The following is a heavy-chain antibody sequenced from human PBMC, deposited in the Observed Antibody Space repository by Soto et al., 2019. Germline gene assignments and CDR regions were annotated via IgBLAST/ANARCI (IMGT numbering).Heavy chain of an antibody. Sequence: QVQLQESGPGLVKPSGTLSLTCAVSGGSISSSNWWTWVRQPPGEGLHWIGEIYHDGSTNSNSSLKSRVTISVDKSKNQFSLNLTSVTAADTAVYYCARMGGPRVALDYWGQGTLVTVSS. CDR1: GGSISSSNW. V-gene: IGHV4-4*02. D-gene: IGHD2-15*01. CDR2: IYHDGST. J-gene: IGHJ4*02. CDR3: ARMGGPRVALDY.